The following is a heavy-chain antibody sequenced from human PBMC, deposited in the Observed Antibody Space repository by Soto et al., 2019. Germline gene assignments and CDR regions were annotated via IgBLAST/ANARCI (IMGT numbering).Heavy chain of an antibody. Sequence: SETLSLTCSVSGGSISSTSYYWGWIRQPPGKGLEWIGSIYYSGSTYYNPSLKSRVTISVDTSKNQFSLKLTSVTAADTAVYYCARDKITGLFDYWGQGTLVTVSS. J-gene: IGHJ4*02. CDR1: GGSISSTSYY. CDR3: ARDKITGLFDY. CDR2: IYYSGST. D-gene: IGHD2-8*02. V-gene: IGHV4-39*07.